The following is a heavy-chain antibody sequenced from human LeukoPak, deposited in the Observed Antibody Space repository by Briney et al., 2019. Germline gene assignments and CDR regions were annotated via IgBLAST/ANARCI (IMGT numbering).Heavy chain of an antibody. Sequence: GGSLRLSCAASGFNFSNAKMNWVRQAPGKGPEWVGRIKSKIDGETTDYATSLKGRFTISRDDSKNTLYLRMNSLKTDDTAVYFCTTDAYWGQGTLVTVSS. CDR3: TTDAY. CDR1: GFNFSNAK. V-gene: IGHV3-15*01. CDR2: IKSKIDGETT. J-gene: IGHJ4*02.